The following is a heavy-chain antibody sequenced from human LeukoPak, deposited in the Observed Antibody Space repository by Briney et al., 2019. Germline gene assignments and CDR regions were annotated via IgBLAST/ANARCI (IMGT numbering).Heavy chain of an antibody. V-gene: IGHV4-34*01. CDR3: ARSEENWFDP. J-gene: IGHJ5*02. CDR1: GGSFSGYY. Sequence: SETLSLTCAVYGGSFSGYYWSWIRQPRGKGLEWIGEINHSGSTNYNPSLKSRVTISVDTSKNQFSLKLSSVTAADTAVYYCARSEENWFDPWGQGTLVTVSS. CDR2: INHSGST.